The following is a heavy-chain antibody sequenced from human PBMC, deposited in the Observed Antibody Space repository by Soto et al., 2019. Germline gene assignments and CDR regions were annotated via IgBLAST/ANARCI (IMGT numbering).Heavy chain of an antibody. V-gene: IGHV1-18*01. J-gene: IGHJ5*02. D-gene: IGHD3-10*01. CDR1: GYTFTSYG. CDR3: ARDLSALVGRLWFEKFDP. Sequence: QVQLVQSGAEVKKPRASVKVSCKASGYTFTSYGISWVRQAPGQGLEWMGWISAYNGNTNYAQKLHGRVTMTTDTATSTAYMVLRSLRSDETAVYYCARDLSALVGRLWFEKFDPWGQGTLVTVSS. CDR2: ISAYNGNT.